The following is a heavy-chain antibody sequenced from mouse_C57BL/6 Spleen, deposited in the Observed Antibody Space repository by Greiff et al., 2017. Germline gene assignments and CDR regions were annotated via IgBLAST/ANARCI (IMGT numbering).Heavy chain of an antibody. CDR2: INPYNGGT. CDR1: GYTFTDYY. D-gene: IGHD1-1*01. J-gene: IGHJ4*01. Sequence: EVQRVESGPVLVKPGASVKMSCKASGYTFTDYYMNWVKQSHGKSLEWIGVINPYNGGTSYNQKFKGKATLTVDKSSSTAYMELNSLTSEDSAVYYCARWDGSSRYYAMDYWGQGTSVTVSS. CDR3: ARWDGSSRYYAMDY. V-gene: IGHV1-19*01.